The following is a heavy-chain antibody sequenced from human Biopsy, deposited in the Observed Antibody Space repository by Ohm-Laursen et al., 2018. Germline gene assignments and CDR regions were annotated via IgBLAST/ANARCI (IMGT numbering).Heavy chain of an antibody. CDR3: AREWIDDSSDYYSYYFDY. V-gene: IGHV3-33*01. J-gene: IGHJ4*02. CDR1: GFTFSNYG. D-gene: IGHD3-22*01. CDR2: ISYDGSNE. Sequence: SLRLSCSASGFTFSNYGVDWVRQAPGKGLEWVAGISYDGSNEYYEDSVKGRFSISRDNSKNTLHLQMNSLRAEDTAVYYCAREWIDDSSDYYSYYFDYWGQGTLVTVSS.